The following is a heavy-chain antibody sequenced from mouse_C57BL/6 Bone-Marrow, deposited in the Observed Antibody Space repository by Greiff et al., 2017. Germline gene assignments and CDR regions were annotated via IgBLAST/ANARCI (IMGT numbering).Heavy chain of an antibody. CDR1: GFNIKNTY. Sequence: DVQLQESVAELVRPGASVKLSCAASGFNIKNTYMHWVKQGPEQGLEWIGSIDPANGTTKYAPKFQGKATITADTSSNTAYLQVSSLTSEDTAIYYCARRDYYGSSLFDYWGQGTTLTVSS. D-gene: IGHD1-1*01. CDR3: ARRDYYGSSLFDY. CDR2: IDPANGTT. V-gene: IGHV14-3*01. J-gene: IGHJ2*01.